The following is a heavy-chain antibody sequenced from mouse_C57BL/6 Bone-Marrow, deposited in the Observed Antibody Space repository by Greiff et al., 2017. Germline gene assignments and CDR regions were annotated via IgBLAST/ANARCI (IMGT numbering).Heavy chain of an antibody. CDR2: INPSNGGT. Sequence: VQLQQSGTELVEPGASVKLSCKASGYTFTSYWMHWVKQRPGQGLEWIGNINPSNGGTNYNEKFKSKATLTVDKSSSTAYMQLSSLTSEDSAVYYCARSGYYYGSSSYAMDYWGQGTSVTVSS. J-gene: IGHJ4*01. CDR1: GYTFTSYW. V-gene: IGHV1-53*01. CDR3: ARSGYYYGSSSYAMDY. D-gene: IGHD1-1*01.